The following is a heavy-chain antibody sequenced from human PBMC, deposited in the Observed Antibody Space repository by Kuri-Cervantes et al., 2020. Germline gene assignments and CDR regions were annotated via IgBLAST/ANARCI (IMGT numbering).Heavy chain of an antibody. Sequence: GESLKISCKASGYTFTSYTITWVRQAPGQGLEWMGWISGYNGKTNYAQKLQGRVTMTTDTSTSTAYLELRSLRSDDTAIYYCAREIVVLPAPNYYYGMDVWGQGTTVTVSS. CDR1: GYTFTSYT. D-gene: IGHD2-2*01. CDR3: AREIVVLPAPNYYYGMDV. J-gene: IGHJ6*02. CDR2: ISGYNGKT. V-gene: IGHV1-18*01.